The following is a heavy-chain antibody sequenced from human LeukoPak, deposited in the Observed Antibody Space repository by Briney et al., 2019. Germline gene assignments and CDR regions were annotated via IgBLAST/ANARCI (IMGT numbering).Heavy chain of an antibody. CDR3: ANGYYYGSGSYYKEAFDI. J-gene: IGHJ3*02. CDR2: ISYDGGNK. D-gene: IGHD3-10*01. CDR1: GFTFSNYG. Sequence: GRSLRLSCAASGFTFSNYGMHWVRQAPGKGLEWVVVISYDGGNKYYADSVKGRFTISRDNSKNTLYLQMNSLRAEDTAVYYCANGYYYGSGSYYKEAFDIWGQGTMVTVSS. V-gene: IGHV3-30*18.